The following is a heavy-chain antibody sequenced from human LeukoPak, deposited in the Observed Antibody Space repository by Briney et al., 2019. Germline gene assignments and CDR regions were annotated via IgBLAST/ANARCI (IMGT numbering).Heavy chain of an antibody. CDR2: IYYSGST. Sequence: SETLSLTCTVSGGSISSYYWSWIRQPPGKGLGWIGYIYYSGSTNYNPSLKSRVTISVDTSKNQFSLKLSSVTAADTAVYYCASWGSSGSLDYWGQGTLVTVSS. CDR1: GGSISSYY. D-gene: IGHD6-19*01. J-gene: IGHJ4*02. V-gene: IGHV4-59*01. CDR3: ASWGSSGSLDY.